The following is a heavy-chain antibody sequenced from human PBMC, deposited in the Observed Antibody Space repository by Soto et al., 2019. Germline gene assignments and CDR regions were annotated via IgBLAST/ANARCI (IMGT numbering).Heavy chain of an antibody. CDR3: AIRGHCSNGQCHPFDS. CDR2: ISMSGSYK. CDR1: DFSLSGSY. J-gene: IGHJ4*02. Sequence: VQLVESGGALVKPGGSLRLSCVGSDFSLSGSYMSWVRQAPGKGLEWLSFISMSGSYKTYAASVEGRFTMSRDNVKNILYLQMDSLRAEDTAVYYCAIRGHCSNGQCHPFDSWGQGTQVTVSS. D-gene: IGHD2-8*01. V-gene: IGHV3-11*06.